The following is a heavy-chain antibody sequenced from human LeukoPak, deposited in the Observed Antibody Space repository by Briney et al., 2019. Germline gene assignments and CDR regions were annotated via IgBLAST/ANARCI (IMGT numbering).Heavy chain of an antibody. CDR3: ASSVTAVAGSDAFDI. Sequence: GASVKVSCKASGGIFSNYGISWVRQAPGQGLEWMGGIIPIFGTANYAQKFQGRVTITADESTSTAYMELSSLRSEDTAVYYCASSVTAVAGSDAFDIWGQGTMVTVSS. V-gene: IGHV1-69*13. D-gene: IGHD6-19*01. CDR1: GGIFSNYG. CDR2: IIPIFGTA. J-gene: IGHJ3*02.